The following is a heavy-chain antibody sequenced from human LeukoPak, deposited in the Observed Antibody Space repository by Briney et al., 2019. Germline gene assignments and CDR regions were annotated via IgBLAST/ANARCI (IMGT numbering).Heavy chain of an antibody. V-gene: IGHV1-8*01. D-gene: IGHD6-6*01. Sequence: ASVKVFCKASGYTFTSYDINWVRQATGQGLESMGWMNPNSGNTGYAQKFQGRVTMTRNTSISTAYMELSSLRSEDTAVYYCAKGPDSSSDWFDPWGQGTLVTVSS. CDR1: GYTFTSYD. J-gene: IGHJ5*02. CDR3: AKGPDSSSDWFDP. CDR2: MNPNSGNT.